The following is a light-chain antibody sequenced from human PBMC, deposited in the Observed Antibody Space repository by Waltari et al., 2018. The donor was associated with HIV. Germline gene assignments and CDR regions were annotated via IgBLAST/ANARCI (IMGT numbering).Light chain of an antibody. J-gene: IGLJ2*01. CDR2: EVF. Sequence: QSTLTQPASVSGSPGQSITISCPGSTSDFGLYNFISCYQQHPGGVPKVIIYEVFSRPSGISSRFSGSRSANTASLTISWLQPEDEADYYCASFTSNYTLIFGGGTKVTVL. CDR1: TSDFGLYNF. CDR3: ASFTSNYTLI. V-gene: IGLV2-14*01.